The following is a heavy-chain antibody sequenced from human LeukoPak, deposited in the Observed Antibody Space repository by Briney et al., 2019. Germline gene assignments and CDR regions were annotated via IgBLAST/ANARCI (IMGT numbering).Heavy chain of an antibody. CDR1: GLTFTSHA. CDR2: ISGSGGTT. D-gene: IGHD6-19*01. J-gene: IGHJ4*02. Sequence: PGESLRLSCAASGLTFTSHAMSWVRQPPGKGLEWVAHISGSGGTTYYADSVRGRFSISRDNSKSTVYLQMNSLRAEDTAVYYCAKTFSYSSGWVYWGQGTLVTVSS. CDR3: AKTFSYSSGWVY. V-gene: IGHV3-23*01.